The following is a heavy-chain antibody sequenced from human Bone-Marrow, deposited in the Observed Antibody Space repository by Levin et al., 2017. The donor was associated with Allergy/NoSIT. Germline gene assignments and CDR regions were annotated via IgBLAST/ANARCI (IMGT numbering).Heavy chain of an antibody. Sequence: GSGPTLVKPPQTLTLTCSFSGFSLTPRGRGVGWIRQTPKKALEWLALVYWDDDKRYSPSLRSRLIIIKDPSRNQVTLSMAFMGPSTSATYYCAHHASDGNSYGSFDFWGQGSLVTVSS. CDR1: GFSLTPRGRG. CDR3: AHHASDGNSYGSFDF. CDR2: VYWDDDK. D-gene: IGHD5-18*01. V-gene: IGHV2-5*02. J-gene: IGHJ4*02.